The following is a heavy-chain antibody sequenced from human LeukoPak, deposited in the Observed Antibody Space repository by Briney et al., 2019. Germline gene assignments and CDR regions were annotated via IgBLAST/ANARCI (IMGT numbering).Heavy chain of an antibody. J-gene: IGHJ6*03. CDR3: AGTTRRYYYYYMDV. CDR2: FDPEDGET. D-gene: IGHD4-11*01. Sequence: AASVKVSCKVSGYTLTELSMHWVRQAPGKGLEWMGGFDPEDGETIYAQKFQGRVTMTEDTSTDTAYMELSSLRSEDTAVYYCAGTTRRYYYYYMDVWGKGTTVTVSS. CDR1: GYTLTELS. V-gene: IGHV1-24*01.